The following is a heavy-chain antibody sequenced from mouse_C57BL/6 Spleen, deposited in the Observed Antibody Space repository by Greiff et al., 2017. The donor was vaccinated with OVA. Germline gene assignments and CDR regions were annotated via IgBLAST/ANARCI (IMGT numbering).Heavy chain of an antibody. CDR3: AREGEWNGAMDY. Sequence: EVNLVESEGGLVQPGSSMKLSCTASGFTFSDYYMAWVRQVPEKGLEWVANINYDGSSTYYLDSLKSRFIISRDNAKNILYLQMSSLKSEDTATYYCAREGEWNGAMDYWGQGTSVTVSS. CDR2: INYDGSST. V-gene: IGHV5-16*01. J-gene: IGHJ4*01. CDR1: GFTFSDYY.